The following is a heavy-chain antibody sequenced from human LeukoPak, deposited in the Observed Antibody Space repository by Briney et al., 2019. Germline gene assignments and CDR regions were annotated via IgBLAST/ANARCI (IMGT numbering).Heavy chain of an antibody. V-gene: IGHV3-48*01. CDR2: ISSSSSTI. CDR1: GFTFSSYS. CDR3: ANLDYYDTELDY. D-gene: IGHD3-22*01. J-gene: IGHJ4*02. Sequence: PGGSLRLSCAASGFTFSSYSMNWVRQAPGKGLEWVSYISSSSSTIYYADSVKGRFTISRDNSKKTMYMQMNSLRVEDTAVYYCANLDYYDTELDYWGQGTLVTVSS.